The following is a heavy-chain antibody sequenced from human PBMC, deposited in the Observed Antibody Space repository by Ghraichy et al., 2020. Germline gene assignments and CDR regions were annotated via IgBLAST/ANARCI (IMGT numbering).Heavy chain of an antibody. V-gene: IGHV3-23*01. CDR1: GFTFSSYA. J-gene: IGHJ6*02. CDR3: AKVLGGFLEEAGMDV. CDR2: ISGSGGST. D-gene: IGHD3-3*01. Sequence: LSLTCAASGFTFSSYAMSWVRQAPGKGLEWVSAISGSGGSTYYADSVKGRFTISRDNSKNTLYLQMNSLRAEDTAVYYCAKVLGGFLEEAGMDVWGQGTTVTVSS.